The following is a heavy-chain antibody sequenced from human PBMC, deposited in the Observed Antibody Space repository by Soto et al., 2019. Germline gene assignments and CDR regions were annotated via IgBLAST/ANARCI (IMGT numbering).Heavy chain of an antibody. J-gene: IGHJ5*02. V-gene: IGHV1-8*01. CDR2: VNPSSGNT. Sequence: QVQLVQSGAEVKRPGASVKVSCEAPGYTFTTYDINWVRQASGQGLEWMGCVNPSSGNTVYAQKFHGRVTMTRDTSISTAYMELSSLKSDDTAIYYCARASMYIWNDHWGQGTLVTVSS. CDR3: ARASMYIWNDH. CDR1: GYTFTTYD. D-gene: IGHD1-20*01.